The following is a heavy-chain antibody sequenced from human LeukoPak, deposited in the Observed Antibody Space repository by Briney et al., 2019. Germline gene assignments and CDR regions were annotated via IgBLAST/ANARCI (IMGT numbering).Heavy chain of an antibody. J-gene: IGHJ4*02. CDR3: ARKYGAAAFFDY. CDR2: IYHSGST. V-gene: IGHV4-30-2*01. D-gene: IGHD6-13*01. Sequence: SETLSLTCTVSGGSISSGGYYWSWIRQPPGKGLEWIGYIYHSGSTYYNPSLKSRVTISVDTSKNQFSLKLSSVTAADTAVYYCARKYGAAAFFDYWGQGTLVTVSS. CDR1: GGSISSGGYY.